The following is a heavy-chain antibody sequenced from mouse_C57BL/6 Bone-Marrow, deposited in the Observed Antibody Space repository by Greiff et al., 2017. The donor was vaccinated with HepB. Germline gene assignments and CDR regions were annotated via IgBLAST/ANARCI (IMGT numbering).Heavy chain of an antibody. J-gene: IGHJ3*01. V-gene: IGHV1-19*01. CDR1: GYTFTDYY. CDR3: ARDYYGSSYGAWFAY. D-gene: IGHD1-1*01. Sequence: EVKLVESGPVLVKPGASVKMSCKASGYTFTDYYMNWVKQSHGKSLEWIGVINPYNGGTSYNQKFKGKATLTVDKSSSTAYMELNSLTSEDSAVYYCARDYYGSSYGAWFAYWGQGTLVTVSA. CDR2: INPYNGGT.